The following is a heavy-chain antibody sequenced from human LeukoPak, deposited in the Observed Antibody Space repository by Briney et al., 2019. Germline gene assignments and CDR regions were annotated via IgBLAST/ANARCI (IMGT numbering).Heavy chain of an antibody. CDR1: GFTFSSYS. V-gene: IGHV3-21*01. D-gene: IGHD3-10*01. J-gene: IGHJ3*02. CDR3: AGPGEEMAFDI. Sequence: GGSLRLSCAASGFTFSSYSMNWVRQAPGKGLEWVSSISSSGTYIYYADSVKGRFTISRDNAKNSLYLQMNSLRAEDTAVYYCAGPGEEMAFDIWGQGTMVTVSS. CDR2: ISSSGTYI.